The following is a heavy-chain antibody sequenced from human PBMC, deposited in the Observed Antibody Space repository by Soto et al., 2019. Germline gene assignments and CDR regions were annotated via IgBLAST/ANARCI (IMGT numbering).Heavy chain of an antibody. J-gene: IGHJ6*02. D-gene: IGHD2-2*01. CDR3: AKDQVVVVPAATNYYYYGMDV. CDR1: GFTFSSYA. V-gene: IGHV3-23*01. CDR2: TSGSGGST. Sequence: PGGSLRLSCAASGFTFSSYAMSWVRQAPGKGLEWVSATSGSGGSTYYADSVKGRFTISRDNSKNTLYLQMNSLRAEDTAVYYCAKDQVVVVPAATNYYYYGMDVWGQGTTVTVSS.